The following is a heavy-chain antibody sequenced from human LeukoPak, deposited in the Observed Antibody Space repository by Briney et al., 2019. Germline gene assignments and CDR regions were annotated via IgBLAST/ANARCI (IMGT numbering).Heavy chain of an antibody. D-gene: IGHD5-24*01. Sequence: SETLSLTCTVSGGSISSYYCSWIRQPPGKGLEWIGYIYYSGSTNYNPSLKSRVTISVDTSKNQFSLKLSSVTAADTAVYYCARERLDGYTYDYWGQGTLVTVSS. CDR1: GGSISSYY. CDR3: ARERLDGYTYDY. CDR2: IYYSGST. V-gene: IGHV4-59*01. J-gene: IGHJ4*02.